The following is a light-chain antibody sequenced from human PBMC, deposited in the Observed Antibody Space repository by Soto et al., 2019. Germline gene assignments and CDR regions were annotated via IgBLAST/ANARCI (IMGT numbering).Light chain of an antibody. CDR3: SSYTSSSTDVV. J-gene: IGLJ2*01. V-gene: IGLV2-14*01. CDR1: SSDVGGYNY. Sequence: QSALTQPASVSGSPGQSITISCTGTSSDVGGYNYVSRYQQHPGKAPKLMIYDVSNRPSGVSNHFSGSKSGNTASLTISGLQAEDEADYYCSSYTSSSTDVVFGGGTKLTVL. CDR2: DVS.